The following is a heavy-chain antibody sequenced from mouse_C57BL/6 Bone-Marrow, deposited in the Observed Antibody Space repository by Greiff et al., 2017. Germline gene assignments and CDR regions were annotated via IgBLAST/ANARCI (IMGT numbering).Heavy chain of an antibody. CDR1: GFSLTSYG. Sequence: VQLQESGPGLVQPSPSLSISCTASGFSLTSYGVHWVRQSPGQGLEWLGVIWRGGSTDYNAAFMSRLSITKDNSKSQVFFKMNSLQADDTAIYYCAPGDTGAMDDWGQGTSVTVSS. D-gene: IGHD3-3*01. CDR2: IWRGGST. J-gene: IGHJ4*01. CDR3: APGDTGAMDD. V-gene: IGHV2-5*01.